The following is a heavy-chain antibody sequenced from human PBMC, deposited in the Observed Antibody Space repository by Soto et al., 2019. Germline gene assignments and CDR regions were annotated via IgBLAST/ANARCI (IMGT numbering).Heavy chain of an antibody. CDR2: ISAYNGNT. V-gene: IGHV1-18*01. CDR1: GYTFTSYG. J-gene: IGHJ5*02. CDR3: ARVRFYGDYVGWFDP. D-gene: IGHD4-17*01. Sequence: GASVKVSCKASGYTFTSYGISWVRQAPGQGLEWMGWISAYNGNTNYAQKLQGRVTMTTDTSTSTAYMELRSLRSDDTAVYYCARVRFYGDYVGWFDPWGQGTLVTVSS.